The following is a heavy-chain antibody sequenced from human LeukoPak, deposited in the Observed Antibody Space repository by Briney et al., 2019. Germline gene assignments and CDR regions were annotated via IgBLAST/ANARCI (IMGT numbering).Heavy chain of an antibody. CDR1: GFTFSSNW. Sequence: QSGGSLRLSCAASGFTFSSNWMHWVRQVPGKGLVWVSRINSDGSSTNYADFVKGRFTISRDNAKKTLYLQMNSLRAEDTAVYYCASPSSLGRNDMDVWGQGTTVTVSS. V-gene: IGHV3-74*01. D-gene: IGHD3-16*01. J-gene: IGHJ6*02. CDR2: INSDGSST. CDR3: ASPSSLGRNDMDV.